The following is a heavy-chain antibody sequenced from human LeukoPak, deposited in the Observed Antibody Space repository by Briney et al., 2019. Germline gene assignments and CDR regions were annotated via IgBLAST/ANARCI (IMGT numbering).Heavy chain of an antibody. CDR2: ISAYNGNT. CDR3: ATDNSGSFDY. V-gene: IGHV1-18*01. J-gene: IGHJ4*02. D-gene: IGHD1-26*01. CDR1: GYTFTSYA. Sequence: ASVKVSCKASGYTFTSYAMNWVRQAPGQGLEWMGWISAYNGNTNYAQKLRGRVTMTTDTSTSTAYMELRSLRSDDTAVYYCATDNSGSFDYWGQGTLVTVSS.